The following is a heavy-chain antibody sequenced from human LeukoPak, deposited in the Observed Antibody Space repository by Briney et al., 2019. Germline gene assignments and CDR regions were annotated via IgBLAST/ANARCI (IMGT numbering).Heavy chain of an antibody. CDR1: GFTFSSRA. D-gene: IGHD3-10*01. Sequence: GSLRLPFAASGFTFSSRAMKWVRQAPGKGLEWVSNISGSGDSTYYADSVAGRFVISRDNSKNTLYLQMNSLRAEDTALYFCAKSLDGSGSYYNGDYWGQGTLVTVSS. V-gene: IGHV3-23*01. CDR3: AKSLDGSGSYYNGDY. J-gene: IGHJ4*02. CDR2: ISGSGDST.